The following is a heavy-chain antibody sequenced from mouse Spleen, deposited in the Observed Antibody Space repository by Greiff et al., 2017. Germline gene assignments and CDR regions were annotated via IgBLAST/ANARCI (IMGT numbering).Heavy chain of an antibody. CDR3: ARKGAMITGDYAMDY. D-gene: IGHD2-4*01. CDR1: GFTFTDYY. CDR2: VYPYNGGT. Sequence: VQLQQSGPVLVKPGPSVKISCKASGFTFTDYYMHWVKQSHGKSLEWIGLVYPYNGGTSYNQKFKGKATLTADKSSSTAYMELRSLTSEDSAVYFCARKGAMITGDYAMDYWGQGTSVTVSS. J-gene: IGHJ4*01. V-gene: IGHV1-36*01.